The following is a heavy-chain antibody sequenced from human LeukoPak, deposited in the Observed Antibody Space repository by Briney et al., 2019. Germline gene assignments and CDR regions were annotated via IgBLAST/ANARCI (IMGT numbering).Heavy chain of an antibody. D-gene: IGHD3-22*01. CDR3: AKTNGYYSD. V-gene: IGHV3-23*01. CDR1: GFTFRSFG. J-gene: IGHJ4*02. Sequence: GGSLNFPCEALGFTFRSFGLNGVAKAPGKGLEWVSGISGSGGTTYYADSVKGRFTISRDNSKNSLSLQVSSLRAEDTAVYYCAKTNGYYSDWGQGTLVTVSS. CDR2: ISGSGGTT.